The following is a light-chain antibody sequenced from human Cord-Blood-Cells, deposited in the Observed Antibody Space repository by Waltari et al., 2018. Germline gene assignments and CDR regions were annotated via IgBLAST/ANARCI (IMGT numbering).Light chain of an antibody. V-gene: IGLV1-44*01. J-gene: IGLJ3*02. CDR3: AAWDDSLNGWV. CDR2: SNN. Sequence: QSVLTQPPSASGTPGQRVTISCSASSSHTGSNTVNWYQQLPGTAPKLLIYSNNQRPSGVPDRFSGSKSGTSASLAISGLQSEDEADYYCAAWDDSLNGWVFGGGTKLTVL. CDR1: SSHTGSNT.